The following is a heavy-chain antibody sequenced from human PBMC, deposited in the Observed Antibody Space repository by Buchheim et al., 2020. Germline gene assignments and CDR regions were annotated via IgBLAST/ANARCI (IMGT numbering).Heavy chain of an antibody. CDR2: IYYDGTI. D-gene: IGHD6-13*01. V-gene: IGHV4-39*01. J-gene: IGHJ5*02. CDR1: GGSVATSSYY. CDR3: ARHKRQQLDRKWFDP. Sequence: QLQLQESGPGLVKPSETLSLTCTVSGGSVATSSYYWGWIRQPPGKGLEWIGSIYYDGTICDNPSPKSRVTTSVDTSRNQFSLQLKSVTAADTAVYYCARHKRQQLDRKWFDPWGQGTL.